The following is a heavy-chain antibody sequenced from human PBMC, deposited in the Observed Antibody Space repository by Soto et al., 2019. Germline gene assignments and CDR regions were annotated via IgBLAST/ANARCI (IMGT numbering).Heavy chain of an antibody. V-gene: IGHV3-23*01. J-gene: IGHJ4*02. CDR1: GFTFSSYA. CDR3: ARRGSGSYYDY. D-gene: IGHD1-26*01. CDR2: ISGSGDST. Sequence: EVQLLESGGGLVQPGGSLRLSCAASGFTFSSYAMRWVRQAPVKGLEWVSAISGSGDSTYYADSVKGRFTISRDHSNNTLYLQMNSLRAEDTAVYYCARRGSGSYYDYWGQGALVTVSS.